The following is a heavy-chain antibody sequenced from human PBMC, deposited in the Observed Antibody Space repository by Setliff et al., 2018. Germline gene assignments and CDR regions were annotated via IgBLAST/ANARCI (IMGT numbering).Heavy chain of an antibody. CDR3: VRVRVVQGYYEFDS. Sequence: PSETLSLTCNVSGGSISTSNYHWGWARQPPGKGLEWIANIYFNGNTVKQPYLKSRVSISIDTSKNHFSLGLSSVIAADTATYCCVRVRVVQGYYEFDSWGQGALVTVSS. CDR1: GGSISTSNYH. V-gene: IGHV4-39*07. J-gene: IGHJ4*02. D-gene: IGHD3-16*01. CDR2: IYFNGNT.